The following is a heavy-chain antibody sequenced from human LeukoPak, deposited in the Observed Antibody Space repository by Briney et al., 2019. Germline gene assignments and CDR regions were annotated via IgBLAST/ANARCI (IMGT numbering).Heavy chain of an antibody. D-gene: IGHD1-1*01. CDR3: AKVIMRNDVVLDY. Sequence: PGRSLRLSCAASGFTFSSYGMHWVRQAPGKGLEWVAGISYDGSSQKYADSVKSRFTISRDNFKSTLSLQMNSLRPEDTAVYYCAKVIMRNDVVLDYWGQGTLVTVSS. CDR2: ISYDGSSQ. V-gene: IGHV3-30*04. J-gene: IGHJ4*02. CDR1: GFTFSSYG.